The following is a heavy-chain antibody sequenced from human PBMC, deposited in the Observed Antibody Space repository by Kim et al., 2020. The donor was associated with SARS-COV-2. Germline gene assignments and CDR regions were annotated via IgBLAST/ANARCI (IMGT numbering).Heavy chain of an antibody. CDR1: GGTFSSYA. Sequence: SVKVSCKASGGTFSSYAISWVRQAPGQGLEWMGGIIPIFGTANYAQKFQGRVTITADESTSTAYMELSSLRSEDTAVYYCARDPFIREHYYGMDVWGQGTTVTVSS. CDR3: ARDPFIREHYYGMDV. J-gene: IGHJ6*02. V-gene: IGHV1-69*13. CDR2: IIPIFGTA.